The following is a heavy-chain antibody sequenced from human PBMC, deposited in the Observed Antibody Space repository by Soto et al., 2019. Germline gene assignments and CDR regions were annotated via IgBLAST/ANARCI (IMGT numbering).Heavy chain of an antibody. Sequence: QVQLQESGPGLVKPSETLSLTCTVSGGSISSYYWSWIRQPPGKGLEWIGYIYYSGSTNYNPSLKSRVTISVDTSKNQFSLKLSSVTAADTAVYYCARQDGGNSFAYWGQGTLVTVSS. CDR2: IYYSGST. CDR1: GGSISSYY. D-gene: IGHD2-21*02. CDR3: ARQDGGNSFAY. J-gene: IGHJ4*02. V-gene: IGHV4-59*01.